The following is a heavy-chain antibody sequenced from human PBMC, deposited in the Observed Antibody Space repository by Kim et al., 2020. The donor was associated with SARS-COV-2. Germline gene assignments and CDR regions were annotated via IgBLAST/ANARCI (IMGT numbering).Heavy chain of an antibody. V-gene: IGHV1-18*01. CDR1: GYTFSTHG. CDR3: MSWWLDSSISCYGPSCGMDV. D-gene: IGHD2-2*01. J-gene: IGHJ6*02. CDR2: ISAYNGNT. Sequence: ASVKVSCKASGYTFSTHGISWVRQAPGQGLEWMGWISAYNGNTNYAQKLQGRFTMTTDTSTSTAYMELRSLRSDDTAVYYCMSWWLDSSISCYGPSCGMDVWGQGTTVTVSS.